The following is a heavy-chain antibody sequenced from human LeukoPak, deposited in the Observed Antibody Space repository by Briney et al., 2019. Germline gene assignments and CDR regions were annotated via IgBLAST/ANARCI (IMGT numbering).Heavy chain of an antibody. CDR3: ARGRWLPPFGY. CDR1: GGSFSGYY. CDR2: INHSGST. J-gene: IGHJ4*02. Sequence: SETLSLTCAVYGGSFSGYYWSWIRQPPGKGLEWIGEINHSGSTNYNPSLKSRVTISVDTSKNQFSLKLSSVTAADTAVYYCARGRWLPPFGYWGQGTLVTVSS. V-gene: IGHV4-34*01. D-gene: IGHD5-18*01.